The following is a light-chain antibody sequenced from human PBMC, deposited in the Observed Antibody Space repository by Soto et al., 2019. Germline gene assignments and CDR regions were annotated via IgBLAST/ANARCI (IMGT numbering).Light chain of an antibody. CDR3: QQFNDWPRT. J-gene: IGKJ1*01. CDR1: QSVRND. CDR2: GAS. Sequence: ETVMTQSPATLSVSPGDTAYLSCRASQSVRNDVAWYQQKPGQAPRLLVYGASIRANGVPARFSGSGSGTEFTLTISSLQSGDFGIYYCQQFNDWPRTFGQGTRVEIK. V-gene: IGKV3-15*01.